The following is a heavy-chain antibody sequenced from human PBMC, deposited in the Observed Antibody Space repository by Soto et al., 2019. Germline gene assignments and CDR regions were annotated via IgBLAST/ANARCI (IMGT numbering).Heavy chain of an antibody. CDR1: GFTFSNYP. CDR2: LWYDGSSK. J-gene: IGHJ6*02. Sequence: QEQLVESGGGVVQPGRSLRLSCAASGFTFSNYPMHWVRQAPGKGLEWVAVLWYDGSSKYYADSVQGRFTISRDNSKNTLSLELSSLRAEDTAVYYCARDDFGMDVWGQWTTVTVSS. CDR3: ARDDFGMDV. V-gene: IGHV3-33*01.